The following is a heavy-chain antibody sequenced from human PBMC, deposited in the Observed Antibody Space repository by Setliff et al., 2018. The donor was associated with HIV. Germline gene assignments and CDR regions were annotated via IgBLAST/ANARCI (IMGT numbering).Heavy chain of an antibody. D-gene: IGHD4-17*01. CDR1: GGSITGYY. CDR3: AREIYGGNSRPCDY. V-gene: IGHV4-59*01. J-gene: IGHJ4*02. Sequence: KASETLSLTCTVSGGSITGYYWNCIRQPPGKGLSWIGHIYYNGNTNYNPSLKSRGTISVDTSKNQFSLKLTSVTAADTAVYYCAREIYGGNSRPCDYWGQGTLVTVSS. CDR2: IYYNGNT.